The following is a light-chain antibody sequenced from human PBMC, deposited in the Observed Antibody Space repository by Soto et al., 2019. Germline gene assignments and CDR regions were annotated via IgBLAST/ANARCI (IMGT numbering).Light chain of an antibody. CDR3: SSYAGSSNV. CDR1: SSDVGGHEY. Sequence: QSALTQPPSASGSPGQSVTISCTGTSSDVGGHEYVSWYQQHPGKAPKLMIYEVNKRPSGVPDRFSGSKSGNTASLTVSGLQAEDEADYYCSSYAGSSNVFGTGTKLTVL. J-gene: IGLJ1*01. CDR2: EVN. V-gene: IGLV2-8*01.